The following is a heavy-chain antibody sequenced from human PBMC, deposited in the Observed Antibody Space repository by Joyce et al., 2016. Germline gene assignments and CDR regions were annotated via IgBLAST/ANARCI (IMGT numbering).Heavy chain of an antibody. J-gene: IGHJ4*02. CDR3: AALGVFTKAVDS. CDR1: GGSISSGHHY. V-gene: IGHV4-39*01. Sequence: QMQLKESGPGLVKPSETLSLTCSVSGGSISSGHHYWGWIRQPPGKGLEWIGSVYYVGNMHPSPSLKSRVTVFVDPSKNQVSLRLTSVTAADTAVYYCAALGVFTKAVDSWGQGTLVTVSS. D-gene: IGHD3-3*01. CDR2: VYYVGNM.